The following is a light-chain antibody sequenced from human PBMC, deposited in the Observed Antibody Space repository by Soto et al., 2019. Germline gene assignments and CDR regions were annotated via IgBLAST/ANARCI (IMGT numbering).Light chain of an antibody. Sequence: EIVLTQSPATLSLSPGQTATLSCRASQSVNSYLAWYQQKPGQAPRLLIYDASNRATGIATRFSGSGSGTDFTLTISSLEPEEFAVYYCQQRSSWPLSFGGGTKVEIK. CDR2: DAS. CDR1: QSVNSY. CDR3: QQRSSWPLS. V-gene: IGKV3-11*01. J-gene: IGKJ4*01.